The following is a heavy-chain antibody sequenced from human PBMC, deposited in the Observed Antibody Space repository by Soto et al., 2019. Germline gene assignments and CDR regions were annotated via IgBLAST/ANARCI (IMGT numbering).Heavy chain of an antibody. Sequence: GESLKISCKGSGYSFTSYWIGWVRQMPGKGLEWMGIIYPGDSDTRYSPSFQGQVTISADKSISTAYLQWSSLKASDTAMYYCAKSLLPAARPHGNGAFDIWGQGTMVTVSS. CDR3: AKSLLPAARPHGNGAFDI. CDR1: GYSFTSYW. D-gene: IGHD2-2*02. J-gene: IGHJ3*02. CDR2: IYPGDSDT. V-gene: IGHV5-51*01.